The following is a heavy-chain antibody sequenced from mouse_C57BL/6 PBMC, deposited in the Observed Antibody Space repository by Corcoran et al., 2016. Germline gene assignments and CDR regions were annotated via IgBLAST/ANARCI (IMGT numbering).Heavy chain of an antibody. CDR3: ARSPYYYGSTPYAMDY. J-gene: IGHJ4*01. D-gene: IGHD1-1*01. CDR1: GYTFTTYG. Sequence: QIQLVQSGPELKKPGETVKISCKASGYTFTTYGMSWVKQAPGKGLKWMGWINTYSGVPTYADDFKGRFAFSLETSASTAYLQINNLKNEDTATYFCARSPYYYGSTPYAMDYWGQGTSVTVSS. V-gene: IGHV9-3*01. CDR2: INTYSGVP.